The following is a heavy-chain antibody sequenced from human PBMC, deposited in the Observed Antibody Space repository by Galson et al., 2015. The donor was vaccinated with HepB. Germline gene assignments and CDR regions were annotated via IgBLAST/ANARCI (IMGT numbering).Heavy chain of an antibody. CDR2: IRQEGSEK. Sequence: SLRLSCAAAGFTFGNYWMNWARQAPGAGLEWVAAIRQEGSEKWYVDSVKGRFAISRDNGKNSLYLEMNSLRVDDTAIYYCASTNTFDYWGQGTLVTVSS. CDR1: GFTFGNYW. CDR3: ASTNTFDY. J-gene: IGHJ4*02. V-gene: IGHV3-7*01.